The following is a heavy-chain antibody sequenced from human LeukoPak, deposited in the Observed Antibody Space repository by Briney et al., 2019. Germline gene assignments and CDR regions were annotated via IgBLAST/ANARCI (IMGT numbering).Heavy chain of an antibody. Sequence: SETLSLTCTVSGGSISSSSYYWGWIRQPPGKGLEWIGSIYYSGSTYYNPSLKSRVTISVDTSKNQFSLKLSSVTAADTAVYNCARSPTAAGTPYFDYWGQGTLVTVSS. J-gene: IGHJ4*02. CDR1: GGSISSSSYY. CDR3: ARSPTAAGTPYFDY. D-gene: IGHD6-13*01. CDR2: IYYSGST. V-gene: IGHV4-39*01.